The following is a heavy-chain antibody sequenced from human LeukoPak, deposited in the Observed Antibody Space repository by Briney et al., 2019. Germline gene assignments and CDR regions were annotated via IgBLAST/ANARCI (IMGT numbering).Heavy chain of an antibody. V-gene: IGHV4-34*01. CDR1: GGSFSGYY. D-gene: IGHD3-3*01. CDR2: INHSGST. CDR3: ARRTIFGVVITD. Sequence: SETLSLTCAVYGGSFSGYYWSWIRQPPGKGLEWIGEINHSGSTNYNPSLKSRVTISVDTSKNQFSLELSSVTAADTAVYYCARRTIFGVVITDWGQGTLVTVSS. J-gene: IGHJ4*02.